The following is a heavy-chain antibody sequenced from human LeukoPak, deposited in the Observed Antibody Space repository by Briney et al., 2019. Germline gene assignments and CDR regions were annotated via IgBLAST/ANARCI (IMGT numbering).Heavy chain of an antibody. CDR3: ARDSSAQVYYYYYYMDV. CDR1: GFTFSSYS. CDR2: ISSSSSYI. V-gene: IGHV3-21*06. Sequence: KPGGSLRLSCAASGFTFSSYSMNWVRQAPGKGLEWVSSISSSSSYIYYADSVKGRFTISRDNAKNSLYLQMNSLRAEDTAVYYCARDSSAQVYYYYYYMDVWGKGTTVTVSS. D-gene: IGHD6-6*01. J-gene: IGHJ6*03.